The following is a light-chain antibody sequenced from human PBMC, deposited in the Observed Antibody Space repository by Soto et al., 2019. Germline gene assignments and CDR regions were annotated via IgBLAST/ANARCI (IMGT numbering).Light chain of an antibody. V-gene: IGKV1-39*01. CDR2: GAS. CDR3: HQSYRSPIT. Sequence: DIQMTQSPSSLSASVGDRVTITCRASQSISAYLNWYQQKPGKAPKLLIYGASSLQSGVPSRFSGSGSGTDFSLTISSLQPEDFATYYCHQSYRSPITFGQGPRLEIK. CDR1: QSISAY. J-gene: IGKJ5*01.